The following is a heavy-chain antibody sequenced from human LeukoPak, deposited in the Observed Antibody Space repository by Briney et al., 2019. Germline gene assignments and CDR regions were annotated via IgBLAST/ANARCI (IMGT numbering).Heavy chain of an antibody. V-gene: IGHV3-74*01. CDR3: ARDPRVRQQLAYFYYYMDV. Sequence: GGSLRLSCAASGFTFSSYWMHWVLQAPGKGLVWVSRINSDGGSTTYADSAKGRFTISRDNAKNTLFLQMNSLRAEDTALYYCARDPRVRQQLAYFYYYMDVWGKGTTVTVSS. CDR2: INSDGGST. J-gene: IGHJ6*03. CDR1: GFTFSSYW. D-gene: IGHD6-13*01.